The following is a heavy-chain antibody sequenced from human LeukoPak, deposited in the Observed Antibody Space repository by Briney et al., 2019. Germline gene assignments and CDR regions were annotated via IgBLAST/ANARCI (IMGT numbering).Heavy chain of an antibody. CDR3: ASVDTAMGGFDY. J-gene: IGHJ4*02. D-gene: IGHD5-18*01. V-gene: IGHV4-30-2*01. Sequence: SETLSLTCAVSGGSISSGGYSWSWIRQPPGKGLEWIGYIYHSGSTYYNPSLKSRVTISVDRSKNQFSLKLSPVTAADTAVYYCASVDTAMGGFDYWGQGTLVTVSS. CDR2: IYHSGST. CDR1: GGSISSGGYS.